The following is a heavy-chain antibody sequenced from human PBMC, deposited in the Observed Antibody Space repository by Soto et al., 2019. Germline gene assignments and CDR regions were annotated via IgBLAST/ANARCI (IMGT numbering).Heavy chain of an antibody. Sequence: QLQLQESGPGLVKPSETLSLTCTVSGGSISSSSYYWGWLRQPPRKGLEWFGSIYYSGSTYYNPSLKSRVTISVDTSKNQSSLKLSSVTAADTAVYYCARPGSSGWPDYPFDYWGQGTLVTVSS. CDR1: GGSISSSSYY. J-gene: IGHJ4*02. CDR2: IYYSGST. V-gene: IGHV4-39*01. D-gene: IGHD6-19*01. CDR3: ARPGSSGWPDYPFDY.